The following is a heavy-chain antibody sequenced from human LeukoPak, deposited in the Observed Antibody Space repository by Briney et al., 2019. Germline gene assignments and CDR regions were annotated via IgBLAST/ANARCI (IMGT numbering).Heavy chain of an antibody. CDR3: ASYYYDSSGYHYFDY. D-gene: IGHD3-22*01. V-gene: IGHV3-48*01. Sequence: GGFLRLSCAASGFTFSSYSMNWVRQAPGKGLEWVSYISSSSSTIYYADSVKGRFTISRDNAKNSLYLQMNSLRAEDTAVYYCASYYYDSSGYHYFDYWGQGTLVTVSS. CDR2: ISSSSSTI. J-gene: IGHJ4*02. CDR1: GFTFSSYS.